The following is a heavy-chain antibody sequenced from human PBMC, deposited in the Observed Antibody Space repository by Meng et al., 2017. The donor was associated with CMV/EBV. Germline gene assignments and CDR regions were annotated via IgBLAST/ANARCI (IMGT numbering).Heavy chain of an antibody. CDR2: ISSSSSYI. CDR1: GFTFSSYS. Sequence: GESLKISCAASGFTFSSYSMNWVRQAPGKGLEWVSSISSSSSYIYYADSVKGRFTISRDNAKNSLYLQMNNLRAEDTAVYYCARDLIAARPQGGLDWGQGTLVTVSS. J-gene: IGHJ4*02. V-gene: IGHV3-21*01. D-gene: IGHD6-6*01. CDR3: ARDLIAARPQGGLD.